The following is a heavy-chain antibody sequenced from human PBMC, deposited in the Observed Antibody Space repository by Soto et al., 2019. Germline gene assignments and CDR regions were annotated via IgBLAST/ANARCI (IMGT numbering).Heavy chain of an antibody. CDR3: ARRERYYGSPGWFDP. Sequence: SETLSLTCTVSGGSISSFAYYWGWIRQPPGKGLEWIGTVYYNENTYYNPSLKSRVTISVDTAKNQFSLNLRSVTAADTAIYFCARRERYYGSPGWFDPWAQETLVPVSS. CDR1: GGSISSFAYY. V-gene: IGHV4-39*01. D-gene: IGHD3-10*01. CDR2: VYYNENT. J-gene: IGHJ5*02.